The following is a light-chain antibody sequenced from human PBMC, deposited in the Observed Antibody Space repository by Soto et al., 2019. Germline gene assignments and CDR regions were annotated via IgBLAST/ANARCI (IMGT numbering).Light chain of an antibody. Sequence: EIVLTQSPGTLSLSPGERATLSCRASQSVSSSYLAWYQQKPGQAPRLLIYGASSRATGIPDRFSGSGSGTAFTLTIRRLEPEDFAVYYCQQYGSSPLTFGQGTKLEIK. J-gene: IGKJ2*01. CDR2: GAS. CDR1: QSVSSSY. CDR3: QQYGSSPLT. V-gene: IGKV3-20*01.